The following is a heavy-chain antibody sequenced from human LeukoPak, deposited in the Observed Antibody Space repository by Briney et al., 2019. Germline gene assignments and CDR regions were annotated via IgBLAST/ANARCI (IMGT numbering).Heavy chain of an antibody. V-gene: IGHV4-59*01. D-gene: IGHD6-19*01. CDR2: IYYTGST. CDR1: GGSISSYS. Sequence: ASETLSLTCTVSGGSISSYSWNWIRQPPGKGLEWIGNIYYTGSTNYSPSFKGRVTISVDTSKNQFSLKLSSVTAADTAVFYCARGASGWYWIDYWGLGTLVTVSS. CDR3: ARGASGWYWIDY. J-gene: IGHJ4*02.